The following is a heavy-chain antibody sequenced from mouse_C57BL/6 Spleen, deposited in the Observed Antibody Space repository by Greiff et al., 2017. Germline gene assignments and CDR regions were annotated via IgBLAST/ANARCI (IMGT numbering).Heavy chain of an antibody. Sequence: QVQLQQPGPELVKPGASVKLSCKASGYTFTSYWMQWVKQRPGQGLEWIGEIDPSGSYTNYNQKFKGKATLTVDTASHTAYMQLSSLTSEDSAVYYCARLDSRNYAKGYWGQGASVTVSS. J-gene: IGHJ4*01. V-gene: IGHV1-50*01. CDR1: GYTFTSYW. CDR3: ARLDSRNYAKGY. CDR2: IDPSGSYT. D-gene: IGHD2-12*01.